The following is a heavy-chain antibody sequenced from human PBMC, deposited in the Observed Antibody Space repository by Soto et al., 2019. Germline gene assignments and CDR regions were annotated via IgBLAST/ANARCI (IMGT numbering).Heavy chain of an antibody. CDR3: ARGWKLYYDFWSGYYTRGEAFDI. D-gene: IGHD3-3*01. J-gene: IGHJ3*02. Sequence: VGSLRLSCAASGFTFSSYSMNWVRQAPGKGLEWVSSISSSSSYIYYADSVKGRFTISRDNAKNSLYLQMNSLRAEDTAVYYCARGWKLYYDFWSGYYTRGEAFDIWGQGTMVTVSS. V-gene: IGHV3-21*01. CDR1: GFTFSSYS. CDR2: ISSSSSYI.